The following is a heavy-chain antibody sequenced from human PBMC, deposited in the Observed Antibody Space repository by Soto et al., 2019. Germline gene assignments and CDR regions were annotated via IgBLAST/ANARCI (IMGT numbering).Heavy chain of an antibody. V-gene: IGHV3-30-3*01. Sequence: GGSLRLSCAASGFTFSSYAMHWVRQAPGKGLEWVAVISYDGSNKYYADSVKGRFTISRDNSKNTLYLQMNSLRAEDTAVYYCASLRNSGSYYADYWGQGTLVTVSS. J-gene: IGHJ4*02. D-gene: IGHD1-26*01. CDR3: ASLRNSGSYYADY. CDR1: GFTFSSYA. CDR2: ISYDGSNK.